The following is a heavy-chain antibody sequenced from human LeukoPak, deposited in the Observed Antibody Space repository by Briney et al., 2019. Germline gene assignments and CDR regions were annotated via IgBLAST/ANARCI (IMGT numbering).Heavy chain of an antibody. CDR3: ARDPYSGNYGAYYYYYMDV. J-gene: IGHJ6*03. Sequence: GESLRLSCAASGFTFTTYWMSWVRQPPGKGLEWVANIKQDGTEKYYVDSVKGRFTISRDNAKNSLYLQMDSLRVEDTAVYYCARDPYSGNYGAYYYYYMDVWGKGTTVTISS. V-gene: IGHV3-7*01. D-gene: IGHD1-26*01. CDR2: IKQDGTEK. CDR1: GFTFTTYW.